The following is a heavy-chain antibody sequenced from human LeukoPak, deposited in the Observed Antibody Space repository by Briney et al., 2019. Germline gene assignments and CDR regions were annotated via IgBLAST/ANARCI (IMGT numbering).Heavy chain of an antibody. V-gene: IGHV1-2*02. CDR1: GYTFTGYY. CDR3: AGPAGGSVAGPFDY. Sequence: ASVKVSCKASGYTFTGYYMHWVRQAPGQGLEWMGWINPNSGGTNYAQKFQGRVTMTRDASISTAYMELSRLRSDDTAVYYCAGPAGGSVAGPFDYWGQGTLVTVSP. CDR2: INPNSGGT. D-gene: IGHD6-19*01. J-gene: IGHJ4*02.